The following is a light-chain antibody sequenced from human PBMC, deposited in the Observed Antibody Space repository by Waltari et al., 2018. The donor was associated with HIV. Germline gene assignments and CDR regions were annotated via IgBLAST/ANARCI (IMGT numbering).Light chain of an antibody. Sequence: TQPPSVSVAPGKTARITCGGDNIGGKRVTWYQQRPGQAPVLVICDDNDRPSGIPEQFSGSNSANTATLTISMFEGGDEADYYCQVWVDSRDVAVIFGGGTKLTVL. V-gene: IGLV3-21*04. CDR3: QVWVDSRDVAVI. J-gene: IGLJ2*01. CDR1: NIGGKR. CDR2: DDN.